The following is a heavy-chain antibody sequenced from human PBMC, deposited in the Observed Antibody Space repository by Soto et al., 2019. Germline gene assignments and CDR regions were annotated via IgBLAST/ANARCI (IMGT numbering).Heavy chain of an antibody. Sequence: SETLSLTCSVSGGSVSSNSNYWSWIRQPPGKGLKWMGNIYYSGSTNYSPSLKSRVTISVDTSKNQFSLKLSSVTAADTAVYYCARVSSSSWTDYGMDVWGQGTTVTVSS. CDR3: ARVSSSSWTDYGMDV. D-gene: IGHD6-13*01. J-gene: IGHJ6*02. CDR1: GGSVSSNSNY. CDR2: IYYSGST. V-gene: IGHV4-61*01.